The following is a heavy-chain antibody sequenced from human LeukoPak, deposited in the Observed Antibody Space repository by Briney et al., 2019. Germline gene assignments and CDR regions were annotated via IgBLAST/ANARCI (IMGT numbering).Heavy chain of an antibody. V-gene: IGHV3-7*05. Sequence: PGGSLRLSCAASGFTHCKYWISWVRPAPGKGVEWVTIIKRDGIGRYYVDYVKGQFTICTDIAKNSVYLQRNSLIGEGTTVYYCVRDEWLRGQGTLVSVSS. J-gene: IGHJ4*02. CDR3: VRDEWL. CDR2: IKRDGIGR. D-gene: IGHD6-19*01. CDR1: GFTHCKYW.